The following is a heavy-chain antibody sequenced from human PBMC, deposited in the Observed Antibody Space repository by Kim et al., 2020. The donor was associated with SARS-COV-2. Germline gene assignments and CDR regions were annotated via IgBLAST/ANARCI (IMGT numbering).Heavy chain of an antibody. CDR1: GGSVSSGSYY. CDR3: ASSQDIVVVPAAYYFDY. J-gene: IGHJ4*02. D-gene: IGHD2-2*01. CDR2: IYYSGST. V-gene: IGHV4-61*01. Sequence: SETLSLTCTVSGGSVSSGSYYWSWIRQPPGKGLEWIGYIYYSGSTNYNPSLKSRVTISVDTSKNQFSLKLSSVTAADTAVYYCASSQDIVVVPAAYYFDYWGQGTLVTVSS.